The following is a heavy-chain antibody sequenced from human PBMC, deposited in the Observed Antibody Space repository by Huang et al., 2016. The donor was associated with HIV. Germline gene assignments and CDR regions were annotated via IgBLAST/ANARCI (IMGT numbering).Heavy chain of an antibody. Sequence: LQESGPGLVGPSETLSLTCAVSGDSINSNSFYWGWIRRPPGKALEWIGSIYYSGTTYYNPALKRRARIGVDASKNRIFLHLRSVTAADTGVYYCARTGVAVSDDPEYFQHWGQGALVTIS. D-gene: IGHD3-3*01. CDR3: ARTGVAVSDDPEYFQH. V-gene: IGHV4-39*02. J-gene: IGHJ1*01. CDR2: IYYSGTT. CDR1: GDSINSNSFY.